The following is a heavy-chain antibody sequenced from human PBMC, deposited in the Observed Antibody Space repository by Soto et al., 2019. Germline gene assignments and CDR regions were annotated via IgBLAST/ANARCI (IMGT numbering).Heavy chain of an antibody. V-gene: IGHV4-30-4*01. CDR1: GDSISSGNKY. D-gene: IGHD3-16*01. J-gene: IGHJ6*02. Sequence: SETLSLTCTVSGDSISSGNKYWSWIRQPPGKGLEWIGYIFSIGNTYYNPSLKSRLTMSLDEYQNQFPLKLNSLTDADPAVYFCARVPSPFDYYYAMDVPGQGTNVNVS. CDR3: ARVPSPFDYYYAMDV. CDR2: IFSIGNT.